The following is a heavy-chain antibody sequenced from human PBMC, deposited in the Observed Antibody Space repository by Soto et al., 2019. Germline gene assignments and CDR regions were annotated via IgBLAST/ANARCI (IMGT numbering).Heavy chain of an antibody. D-gene: IGHD6-19*01. Sequence: GASVKVSCKASGGTFSSYTISWVRQAPGQGLEWMGWISAYNGNTNYAQKLQGRVTMTTDTSTSTAYMELRSLRSDDTAVYYCARDRGVAGDYWGQGTLVTVSS. J-gene: IGHJ4*02. CDR3: ARDRGVAGDY. CDR1: GGTFSSYT. V-gene: IGHV1-18*01. CDR2: ISAYNGNT.